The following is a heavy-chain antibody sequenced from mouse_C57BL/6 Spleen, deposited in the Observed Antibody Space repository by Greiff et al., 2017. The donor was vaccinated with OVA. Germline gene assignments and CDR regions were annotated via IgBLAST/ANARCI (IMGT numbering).Heavy chain of an antibody. J-gene: IGHJ2*01. D-gene: IGHD1-3*01. Sequence: EVKLVESEGGLVQPGSSMKLSCTASGFTFSDYYMAWVRQVPEKGLEWVANFNYDGSSTYYLDSLKSRFIISRDNATNILYLQMSSLKSEDTATYYCARVTSYYFDYWGKGTTLTVSS. CDR1: GFTFSDYY. V-gene: IGHV5-16*01. CDR3: ARVTSYYFDY. CDR2: FNYDGSST.